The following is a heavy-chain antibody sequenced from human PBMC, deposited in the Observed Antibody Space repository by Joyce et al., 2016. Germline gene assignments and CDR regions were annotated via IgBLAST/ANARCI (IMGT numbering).Heavy chain of an antibody. D-gene: IGHD6-13*01. V-gene: IGHV4-59*01. CDR3: AGSSWQYYYFDY. Sequence: QMQLQESGPGLVKPSETLSLTCTVSGGSSKNYYWSWIRQSPGKGLQWIGYIFHSGVNHYNSSLRSRVTMSVDTSKNQVSLKLSSMTAADTAVYYCAGSSWQYYYFDYWGQGTVVSVSS. J-gene: IGHJ4*02. CDR2: IFHSGVN. CDR1: GGSSKNYY.